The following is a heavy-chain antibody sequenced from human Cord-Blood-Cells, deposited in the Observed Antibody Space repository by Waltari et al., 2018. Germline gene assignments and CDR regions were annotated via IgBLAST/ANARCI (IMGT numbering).Heavy chain of an antibody. Sequence: EVQLVESGGGLVKPGGSLRLSCAASGFTFRSFSMNGVRQAPGKGLEWVSSISSSSYIYYADSVKGRFTISRDNAKNSLYLQMNSLRAEDTAVYYCARDGTGDYFDYWGQGTLVTVSS. D-gene: IGHD7-27*01. CDR3: ARDGTGDYFDY. CDR2: ISSSSYI. CDR1: GFTFRSFS. J-gene: IGHJ4*02. V-gene: IGHV3-21*01.